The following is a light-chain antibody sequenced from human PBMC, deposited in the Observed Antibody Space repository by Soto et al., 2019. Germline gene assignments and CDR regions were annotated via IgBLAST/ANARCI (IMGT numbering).Light chain of an antibody. CDR3: SSYAASNSFYFV. V-gene: IGLV2-8*01. CDR1: SSDVGGYNY. J-gene: IGLJ3*02. CDR2: EVT. Sequence: QSALTQPPSASGSPGQSVTISCTGTSSDVGGYNYVSWYQQYPGRAPKLMIYEVTKRPSGVPDRFSGSKSGNTASLTVSGIPAEEEADYYCSSYAASNSFYFVFGGGTKLTVL.